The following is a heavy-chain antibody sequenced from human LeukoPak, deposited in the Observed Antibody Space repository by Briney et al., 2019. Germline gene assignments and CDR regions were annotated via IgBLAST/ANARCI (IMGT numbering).Heavy chain of an antibody. J-gene: IGHJ4*02. CDR1: GGSFSGYY. CDR3: ARDVRYYDSSGYYTYYFDY. CDR2: INHSGST. D-gene: IGHD3-22*01. V-gene: IGHV4-34*01. Sequence: SETLSLTCAVYGGSFSGYYWSWIRQPPGKGLEWIGEINHSGSTNYNPSLKSRVTISVDTSKNQFSLKLSSVTAADTAVYYCARDVRYYDSSGYYTYYFDYWGQGTLVTVSS.